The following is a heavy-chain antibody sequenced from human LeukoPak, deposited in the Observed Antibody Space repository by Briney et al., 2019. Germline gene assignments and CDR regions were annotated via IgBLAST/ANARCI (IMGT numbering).Heavy chain of an antibody. Sequence: PGGSLRLSCAASGFTFSSYGMHWVRQAPGKGLEWVAVISYDGSNKYYADSVKGRFTISRDNSKNTLYLQMNSLRAEDTAVYYCAKDQYYYGSGSYFPIDYWGQGTLVTISS. CDR3: AKDQYYYGSGSYFPIDY. V-gene: IGHV3-30*18. D-gene: IGHD3-10*01. J-gene: IGHJ4*02. CDR2: ISYDGSNK. CDR1: GFTFSSYG.